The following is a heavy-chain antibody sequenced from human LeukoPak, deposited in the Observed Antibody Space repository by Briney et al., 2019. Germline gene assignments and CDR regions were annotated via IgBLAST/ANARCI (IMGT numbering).Heavy chain of an antibody. CDR1: GGSISSSSYY. J-gene: IGHJ6*03. V-gene: IGHV4-39*01. D-gene: IGHD3-10*01. Sequence: SETLSLTSTVPGGSISSSSYYWGWVRQPPRKGLEWNGRIYYIGSTYYNPSFKSRVTISVDTSKNPFSLKLRSVTAADTAVYYCARQKITMVREVVSFYYYYYMDVWGKGNTVTMSS. CDR3: ARQKITMVREVVSFYYYYYMDV. CDR2: IYYIGST.